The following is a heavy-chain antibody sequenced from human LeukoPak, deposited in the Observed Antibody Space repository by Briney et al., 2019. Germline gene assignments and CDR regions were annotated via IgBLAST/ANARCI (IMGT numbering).Heavy chain of an antibody. J-gene: IGHJ6*02. D-gene: IGHD3-22*01. CDR3: ARAPDYYDSSGYRGKYYYYGMDV. CDR2: MNPNSGNT. Sequence: ASVKVSCKASGYTFTSYHINWVRQATGQGLEWMGWMNPNSGNTGYAQKFQGRVTMTRNTSISTAYMELSSLRSEDTAVYYCARAPDYYDSSGYRGKYYYYGMDVWGQGTTVTVSS. V-gene: IGHV1-8*01. CDR1: GYTFTSYH.